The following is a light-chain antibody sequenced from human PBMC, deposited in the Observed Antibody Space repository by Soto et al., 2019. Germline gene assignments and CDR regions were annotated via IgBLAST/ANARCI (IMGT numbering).Light chain of an antibody. CDR3: QVWDSSSDQGV. CDR1: NIGSKS. CDR2: DDS. J-gene: IGLJ1*01. Sequence: SYELTQPPSVTVAPGQTARTTCGGNNIGSKSVHWYQQKPGQAPVLVVYDDSDRPSGIPERFSGSNSGNTATLTISRVEAGDEADYYCQVWDSSSDQGVFGTETKVTVL. V-gene: IGLV3-21*02.